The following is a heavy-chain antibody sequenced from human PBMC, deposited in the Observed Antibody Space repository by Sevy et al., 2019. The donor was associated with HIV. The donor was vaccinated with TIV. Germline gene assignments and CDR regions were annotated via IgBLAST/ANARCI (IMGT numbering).Heavy chain of an antibody. V-gene: IGHV3-7*04. Sequence: GGSLRLSCASSGFTFNSYWMSWVRQAPGKGLEWVGNIKPDGSEKYYVDSVKGRFTISRDNAKNSLYLQMNSLRAGDTAVYYCARGDYYDTSGYYTDAFISGAKGPGSPSPQ. CDR3: ARGDYYDTSGYYTDAFIS. J-gene: IGHJ3*02. CDR1: GFTFNSYW. D-gene: IGHD3-22*01. CDR2: IKPDGSEK.